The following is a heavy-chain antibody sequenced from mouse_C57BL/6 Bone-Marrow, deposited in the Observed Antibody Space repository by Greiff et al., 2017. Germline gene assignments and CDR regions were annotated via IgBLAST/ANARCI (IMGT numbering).Heavy chain of an antibody. Sequence: EVMLVESGGGLVQPGGSMKLSCAASGFTFSDAWMDWVRQSPEKGLEWVAEIRNKANNHATYYAESVKGRFTISRDDSKSSVYLQMNSLRAEDTGIYYCTRFWLRYFDYWGQGTTLTVSS. D-gene: IGHD2-2*01. CDR3: TRFWLRYFDY. CDR2: IRNKANNHAT. CDR1: GFTFSDAW. J-gene: IGHJ2*01. V-gene: IGHV6-6*01.